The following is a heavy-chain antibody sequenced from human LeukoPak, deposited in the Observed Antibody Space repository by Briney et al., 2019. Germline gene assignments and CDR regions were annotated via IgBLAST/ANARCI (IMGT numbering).Heavy chain of an antibody. CDR3: ARDTVTNNWFDP. J-gene: IGHJ5*02. Sequence: GGSLRLSCAASGFTFSSYWMHWVRQAPGKGLVWVSRINTDGSSTSYADSVKGRFTISRDNAKNTLYLQMSSLRAEDTAVYYCARDTVTNNWFDPWGQGTLVTVSS. CDR2: INTDGSST. CDR1: GFTFSSYW. V-gene: IGHV3-74*01. D-gene: IGHD4-11*01.